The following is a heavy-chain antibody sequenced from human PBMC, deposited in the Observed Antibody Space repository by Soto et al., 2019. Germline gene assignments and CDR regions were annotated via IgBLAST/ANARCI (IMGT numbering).Heavy chain of an antibody. CDR1: GYTFTSYY. CDR3: ARDPGGIAAAEGFDY. CDR2: INPSGGST. J-gene: IGHJ4*02. V-gene: IGHV1-46*03. D-gene: IGHD6-13*01. Sequence: ASVKVSCKASGYTFTSYYMHWVRQAPGQGLEWMGIINPSGGSTSYAQKFQGRVTMTRDTSTSTVYMELSSLRSEDTAVYYCARDPGGIAAAEGFDYWGQGTLVTVSS.